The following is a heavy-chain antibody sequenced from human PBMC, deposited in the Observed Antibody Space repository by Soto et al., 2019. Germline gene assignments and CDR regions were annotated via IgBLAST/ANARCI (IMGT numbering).Heavy chain of an antibody. Sequence: GASVKVSCKVSGYTLTELSVHWVRQAPGKGLEWMGGFDPEDGETIYAQKFQGRVTMTEDTSTDTAYMELSSLRSEDTPVYYCATEGPNSSSGLLWGQETLVTVSS. V-gene: IGHV1-24*01. CDR1: GYTLTELS. D-gene: IGHD6-6*01. J-gene: IGHJ4*02. CDR2: FDPEDGET. CDR3: ATEGPNSSSGLL.